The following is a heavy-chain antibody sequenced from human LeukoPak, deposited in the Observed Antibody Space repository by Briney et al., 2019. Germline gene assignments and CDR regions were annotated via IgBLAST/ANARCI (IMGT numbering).Heavy chain of an antibody. CDR3: ASSVSTYYYYYIDV. CDR2: INYSGTTR. V-gene: IGHV3-11*04. CDR1: GFTFSDYY. J-gene: IGHJ6*03. Sequence: GGSLRLSCAASGFTFSDYYMIWIRQAPGKGLELVSYINYSGTTRYYADSVKGRFTISRDNAKKSLFLQMNSLRDEDTAVYYCASSVSTYYYYYIDVWGKGTTVTVSS. D-gene: IGHD5/OR15-5a*01.